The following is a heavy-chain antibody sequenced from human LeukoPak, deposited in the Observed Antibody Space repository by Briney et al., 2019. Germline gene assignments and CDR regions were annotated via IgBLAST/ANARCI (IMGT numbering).Heavy chain of an antibody. J-gene: IGHJ4*02. CDR1: GFTFSSYG. D-gene: IGHD4-23*01. CDR2: IRYDGSNK. V-gene: IGHV3-30*02. CDR3: ARDLDYGGIDY. Sequence: GGSLRLSCAASGFTFSSYGMHWVRQAPGKGLEWVAFIRYDGSNKYYADSVKGRFTISRDNSKNTLYLQMNSLRAEDTAVYYCARDLDYGGIDYWGQGTLVTVSS.